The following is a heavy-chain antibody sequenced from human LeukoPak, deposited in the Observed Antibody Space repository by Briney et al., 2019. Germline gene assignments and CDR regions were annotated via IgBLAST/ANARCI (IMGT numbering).Heavy chain of an antibody. CDR2: IESDGSTT. V-gene: IGHV3-74*01. Sequence: TGGSLRLSXAAAGFSFSRYWMHWVRQAPGKGLVWVARIESDGSTTRYADSVKGRFTISRDNAKNTLYLQMNSLRTEDTAMYYCAREIDYFYYYMDVWGKGTTVTVSS. CDR3: AREIDYFYYYMDV. J-gene: IGHJ6*03. CDR1: GFSFSRYW.